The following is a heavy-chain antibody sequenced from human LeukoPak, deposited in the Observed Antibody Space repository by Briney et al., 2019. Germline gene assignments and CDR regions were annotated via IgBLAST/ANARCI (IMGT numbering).Heavy chain of an antibody. CDR2: INHSGST. D-gene: IGHD3-3*01. J-gene: IGHJ4*02. V-gene: IGHV4-34*01. CDR3: ATAPNDFWSGYSLGFDY. CDR1: GGSLSGYY. Sequence: SETLSLTCAVYGGSLSGYYWSWIRQPPGKGLEWIGEINHSGSTNYNPSLKSRVTISVDTSKNQFSLKLSSVTAADTAVYYCATAPNDFWSGYSLGFDYWGQGTLVTVSS.